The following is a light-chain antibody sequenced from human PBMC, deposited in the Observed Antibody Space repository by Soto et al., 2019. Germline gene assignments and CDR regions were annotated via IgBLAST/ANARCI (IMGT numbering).Light chain of an antibody. CDR2: GAS. CDR3: QQFGRSPTWT. V-gene: IGKV3-20*01. J-gene: IGKJ1*01. CDR1: QSVSGSY. Sequence: EFVLTQSPGTLSLSPGERATLSCRASQSVSGSYLAWYQQKPGQAPRLLLYGASSRATGVPDRFSGSGSGTDFTLTINRLEPEDFAVYYCQQFGRSPTWTFGQGTKVEIK.